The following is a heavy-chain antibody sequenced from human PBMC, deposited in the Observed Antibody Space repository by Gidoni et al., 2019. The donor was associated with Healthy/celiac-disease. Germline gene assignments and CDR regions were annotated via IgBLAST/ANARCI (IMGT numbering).Heavy chain of an antibody. J-gene: IGHJ3*02. CDR2: INHSGST. V-gene: IGHV4-34*01. CDR1: GGSFSGYY. Sequence: QVQLQQWGAGLLKPSETLSLTCAVYGGSFSGYYWSWIRQPPGKGLEWIGEINHSGSTNYNPSLKSRVTISVDTSKNQFSLKLSSVTAADTAVYYCARAGGLLMAFDIWGQGTMVTVSS. D-gene: IGHD2-8*01. CDR3: ARAGGLLMAFDI.